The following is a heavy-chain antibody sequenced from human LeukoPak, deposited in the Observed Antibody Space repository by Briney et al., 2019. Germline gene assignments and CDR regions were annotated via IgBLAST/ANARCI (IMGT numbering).Heavy chain of an antibody. J-gene: IGHJ4*02. CDR3: ARDIYAVVHSGYFDS. V-gene: IGHV3-48*03. Sequence: PGGSLRLSCEASGFTFSNYEMNWVRQAPGKGLEGVSYIGSRGRIIYYADSVKGRFTISRDNARNSLYLQMNSLRAEDTAIYYCARDIYAVVHSGYFDSWGQGTLVTVSS. CDR2: IGSRGRII. D-gene: IGHD3-3*02. CDR1: GFTFSNYE.